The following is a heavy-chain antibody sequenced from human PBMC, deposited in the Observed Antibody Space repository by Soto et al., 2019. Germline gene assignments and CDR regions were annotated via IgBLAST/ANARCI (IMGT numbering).Heavy chain of an antibody. CDR1: GFTFSSYA. CDR2: ISYDGSNK. CDR3: ARDQCTNGVCHHLWYFDL. V-gene: IGHV3-30-3*01. Sequence: GGSLRLSCAASGFTFSSYAMHWVRQAPGKGLEWVAVISYDGSNKYYADSVKGRFTISRDNSKNTLYLQMNSLRAEDTAVYYCARDQCTNGVCHHLWYFDLWGRGTLVTVSS. J-gene: IGHJ2*01. D-gene: IGHD2-8*01.